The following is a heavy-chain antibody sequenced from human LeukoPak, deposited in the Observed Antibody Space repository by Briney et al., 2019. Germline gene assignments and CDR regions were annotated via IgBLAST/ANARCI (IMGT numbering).Heavy chain of an antibody. D-gene: IGHD6-19*01. CDR2: IYYSGST. CDR1: GGSISTYY. J-gene: IGHJ4*02. V-gene: IGHV4-59*01. Sequence: SETLSLTCTVSGGSISTYYWSWIRQPPGKGLEWIGYIYYSGSTNYNPSLKSRVTISVDTSKNQFSLKLGSVTAADTAVYYCARLREEQWFLGTYYFDYWGQGTLVTVSS. CDR3: ARLREEQWFLGTYYFDY.